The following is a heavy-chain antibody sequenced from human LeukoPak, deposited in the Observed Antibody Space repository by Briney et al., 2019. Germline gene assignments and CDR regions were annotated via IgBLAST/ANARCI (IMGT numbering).Heavy chain of an antibody. CDR1: GFTFSSYG. CDR3: AKAPNPPPYTEYLFDY. CDR2: IRYDGSNK. V-gene: IGHV3-30*02. J-gene: IGHJ4*02. D-gene: IGHD2-2*01. Sequence: PGGSLRLSCAASGFTFSSYGMHWVRQAPGKGLEWVAFIRYDGSNKYYADSVKGRFTISRDNSKNTLYLQMNSLRPEDTAVYYCAKAPNPPPYTEYLFDYWGQGTLVTVSS.